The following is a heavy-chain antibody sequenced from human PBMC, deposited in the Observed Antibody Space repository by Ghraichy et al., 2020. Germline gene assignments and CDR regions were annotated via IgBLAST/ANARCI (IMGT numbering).Heavy chain of an antibody. CDR3: ARPFPGGYCSGGSCYSGLGRGFDY. D-gene: IGHD2-15*01. CDR2: IYWNDDK. CDR1: GFSLSTSGVG. V-gene: IGHV2-5*01. J-gene: IGHJ4*02. Sequence: SGPTLVKPTQTLTLTCTFSGFSLSTSGVGVGWIRQPPGKALEWLALIYWNDDKRYSPSLKSRLTITKDTSKNQVVLTMTNMDPVDTATYYCARPFPGGYCSGGSCYSGLGRGFDYWGQGTLVTVSS.